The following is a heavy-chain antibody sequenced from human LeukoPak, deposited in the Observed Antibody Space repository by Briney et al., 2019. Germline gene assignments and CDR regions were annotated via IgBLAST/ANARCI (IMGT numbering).Heavy chain of an antibody. V-gene: IGHV3-66*02. CDR2: IYSGGST. CDR3: ARGRDDFWSGYPFY. J-gene: IGHJ4*02. CDR1: GFTVSSNY. D-gene: IGHD3-3*01. Sequence: GGSLRLSRAASGFTVSSNYMSWVRQAPGKGLEWVSVIYSGGSTYYADSVKGRFTISRDNSKNTLYLQMNSLRAEDTAVYYCARGRDDFWSGYPFYWGQGTLVTVSS.